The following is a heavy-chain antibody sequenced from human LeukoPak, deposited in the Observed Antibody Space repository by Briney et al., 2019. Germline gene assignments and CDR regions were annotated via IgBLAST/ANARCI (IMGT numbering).Heavy chain of an antibody. CDR3: ARVPLGYFDY. CDR1: GYTFGAYY. J-gene: IGHJ4*02. V-gene: IGHV1-2*02. CDR2: IRPNSGDT. Sequence: ASVKVSCKASGYTFGAYYMYWVRQAPGQGLEWMGWIRPNSGDTNYTQKFQGRVTMTRDTSINTAYMELSRLRSDDTAVYYCARVPLGYFDYWGQGTLVTVSS.